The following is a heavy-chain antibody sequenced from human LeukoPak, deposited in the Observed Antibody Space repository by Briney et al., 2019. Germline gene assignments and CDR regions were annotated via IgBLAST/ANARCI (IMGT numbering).Heavy chain of an antibody. CDR3: AKCLGDGANYYFDY. V-gene: IGHV3-23*01. CDR2: IRSSGSAT. D-gene: IGHD4/OR15-4a*01. J-gene: IGHJ4*02. CDR1: GFTFTSYA. Sequence: GGSLRLSCAASGFTFTSYAMSWVRQAPGRGLEWVSTIRSSGSATYYADSGKGRFTISRDNSKNTLYLQMNSLRAEDTAVYYCAKCLGDGANYYFDYWGQGSLVTVSS.